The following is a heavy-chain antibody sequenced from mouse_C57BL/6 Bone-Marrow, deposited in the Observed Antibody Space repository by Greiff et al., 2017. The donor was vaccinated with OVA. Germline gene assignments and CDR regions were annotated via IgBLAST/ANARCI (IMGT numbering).Heavy chain of an antibody. Sequence: QVQLQQSGAELVRPGSSVKLSCKASGYTFTSYWMHWVKQRPIQGLEWIGNIDPSDSETHYNQKFKDKATLTVDKSSSTAYMQLSSLTSEDSAVYYCARSGYYGSSYLYFDVWGTGTTVTVSS. CDR2: IDPSDSET. CDR3: ARSGYYGSSYLYFDV. V-gene: IGHV1-52*01. D-gene: IGHD1-1*01. J-gene: IGHJ1*03. CDR1: GYTFTSYW.